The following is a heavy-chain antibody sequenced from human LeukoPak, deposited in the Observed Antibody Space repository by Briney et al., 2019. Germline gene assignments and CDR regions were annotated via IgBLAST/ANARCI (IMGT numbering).Heavy chain of an antibody. J-gene: IGHJ4*02. CDR1: GFTFSSHS. D-gene: IGHD3-22*01. CDR3: ARGAYYYED. CDR2: ISSSSSTI. Sequence: TGGSLRLSCAASGFTFSSHSMNWVRQATGKGLEWVSYISSSSSTIYYADSVKGRFTISRDNAKNSLYLQMNSLRAEDTAVYYCARGAYYYEDWGQGTLVTVSS. V-gene: IGHV3-48*01.